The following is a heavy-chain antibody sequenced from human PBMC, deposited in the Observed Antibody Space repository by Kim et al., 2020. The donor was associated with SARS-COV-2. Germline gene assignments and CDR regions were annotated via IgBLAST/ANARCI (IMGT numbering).Heavy chain of an antibody. Sequence: GGSLRLSCAASGFTFSSYAMSWVRQAPGKGLEWVSAISGSGGSTYYADSVKGRFTISRDNSKNTLYLQMNSLRAEDTAVYYCAKDWFGPVDTAMVDSDPSYYYYGMDVWGQGTTVTVSS. V-gene: IGHV3-23*01. CDR3: AKDWFGPVDTAMVDSDPSYYYYGMDV. D-gene: IGHD5-18*01. CDR2: ISGSGGST. CDR1: GFTFSSYA. J-gene: IGHJ6*02.